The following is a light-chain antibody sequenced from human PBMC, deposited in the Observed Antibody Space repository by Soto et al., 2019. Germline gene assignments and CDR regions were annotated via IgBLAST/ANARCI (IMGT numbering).Light chain of an antibody. V-gene: IGKV1-17*01. CDR1: QDIRSD. CDR3: LQHRRFPWT. CDR2: SAS. Sequence: DIQMTQSPSSLSASVGDRVIITCRASQDIRSDLSWYQLKPGKAPRRLIYSASNLHSGVPSTFSGSGYETEVTLTITSLQPDDFSTYFGLQHRRFPWTFGQGTKVDIK. J-gene: IGKJ1*01.